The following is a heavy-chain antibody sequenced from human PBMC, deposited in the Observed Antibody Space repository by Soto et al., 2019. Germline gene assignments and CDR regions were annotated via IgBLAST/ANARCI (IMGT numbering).Heavy chain of an antibody. CDR3: AKERGLYYHETSDSANSYYYGMDA. Sequence: EVKLVESGGGLVQPDRSLRLSCAASGFAFDDYAMHWVRQAPGKGLEWVSGINWNSGSIGYADSVKGRFTISRDNAENSLFLQMNSLRPEDTAIYYCAKERGLYYHETSDSANSYYYGMDAWGQGTTVTVSS. V-gene: IGHV3-9*01. D-gene: IGHD3-22*01. CDR1: GFAFDDYA. CDR2: INWNSGSI. J-gene: IGHJ6*02.